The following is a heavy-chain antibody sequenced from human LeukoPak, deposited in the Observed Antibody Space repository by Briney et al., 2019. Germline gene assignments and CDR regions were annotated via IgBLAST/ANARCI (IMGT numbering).Heavy chain of an antibody. D-gene: IGHD3-10*01. J-gene: IGHJ6*03. CDR1: GYSFTSYW. CDR3: ARQITMVHPYYYMDV. CDR2: IYPGDSDT. Sequence: GESLKISCKGSGYSFTSYWIGWVRQMPGKGLEWMGIIYPGDSDTRYSPSFQGQVTISADKSISTAYLQWSSLKASDTAMYYCARQITMVHPYYYMDVWGKGTTVTVSS. V-gene: IGHV5-51*01.